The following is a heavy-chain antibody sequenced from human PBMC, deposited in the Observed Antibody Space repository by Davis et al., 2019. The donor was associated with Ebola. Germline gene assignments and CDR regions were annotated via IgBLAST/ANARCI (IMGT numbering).Heavy chain of an antibody. CDR1: GFTVSSNY. CDR3: ARAEYYYGAFDI. CDR2: IHSGGST. J-gene: IGHJ3*02. D-gene: IGHD3-10*01. V-gene: IGHV3-53*01. Sequence: GESLKISCAASGFTVSSNYMSWVRQAPGKGLEWVSAIHSGGSTYYADSVKGRFTISRDNSKNTLYLQINSLRAEDTAVYYCARAEYYYGAFDIWGQGTMVTVSS.